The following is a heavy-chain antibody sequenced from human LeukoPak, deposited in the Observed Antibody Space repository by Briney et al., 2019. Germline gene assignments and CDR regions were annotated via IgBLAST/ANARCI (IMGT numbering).Heavy chain of an antibody. Sequence: SETLSLTCAVYGGSFSGYYWSWIRQPPGKGLEWIGEINHSGSTNYNPPLKSRATMSIDTTKNQFSLKLRSVTAADTAVYFCARAGIAGSPSGYWGQGTLVTVSS. CDR2: INHSGST. CDR3: ARAGIAGSPSGY. J-gene: IGHJ4*02. D-gene: IGHD6-13*01. CDR1: GGSFSGYY. V-gene: IGHV4-34*01.